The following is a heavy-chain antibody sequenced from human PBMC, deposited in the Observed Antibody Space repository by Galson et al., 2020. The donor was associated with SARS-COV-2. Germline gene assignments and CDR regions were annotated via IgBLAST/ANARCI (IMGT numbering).Heavy chain of an antibody. V-gene: IGHV3-30-3*01. CDR1: GFTFSSYA. CDR2: ISYDGSNK. CDR3: ARVTVSGSYYGAFDY. D-gene: IGHD1-26*01. Sequence: GESLKISCAASGFTFSSYAMHWVRQAPGKGLEWVAVISYDGSNKYYADSVKGRFTISRDNSKNTLYLQMNSLRAEDTAVYYCARVTVSGSYYGAFDYWGQGTLVTVSS. J-gene: IGHJ4*02.